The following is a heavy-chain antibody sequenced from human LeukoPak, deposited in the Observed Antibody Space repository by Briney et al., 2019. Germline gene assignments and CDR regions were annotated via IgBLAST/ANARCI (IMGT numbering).Heavy chain of an antibody. J-gene: IGHJ6*02. V-gene: IGHV1-18*01. CDR2: ISSYSGNT. CDR1: GYTFISYG. D-gene: IGHD5-12*01. Sequence: ASVKVSCTASGYTFISYGISWVRQASGQGLEWMGLISSYSGNTKYAQNLQGRVTMTTETSTSTVYMELRSLRSDDTAVYYCARDYVLGYSGYVDYYYGMDVWGQGTTVTVSS. CDR3: ARDYVLGYSGYVDYYYGMDV.